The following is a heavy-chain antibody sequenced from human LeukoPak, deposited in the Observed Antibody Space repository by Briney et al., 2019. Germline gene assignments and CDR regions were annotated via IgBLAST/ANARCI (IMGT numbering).Heavy chain of an antibody. CDR1: GFTFSSYS. V-gene: IGHV3-48*04. CDR2: ISSSSTI. J-gene: IGHJ4*02. D-gene: IGHD3-22*01. Sequence: GGSLRLSRAASGFTFSSYSMNWVRQAPGKGLEWVSYISSSSTIYYEDSVKGRFTISRDNAKNSLYLQMNSLRAEDTAVYYCAREYYYDSSGSDYWGQGTRVIVAS. CDR3: AREYYYDSSGSDY.